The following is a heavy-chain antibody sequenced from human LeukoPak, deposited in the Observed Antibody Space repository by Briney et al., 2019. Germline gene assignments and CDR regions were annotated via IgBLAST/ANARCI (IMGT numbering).Heavy chain of an antibody. CDR3: AKDRNRELRPDYYYGMDV. V-gene: IGHV3-30*18. CDR1: GITFSSYG. D-gene: IGHD1-26*01. Sequence: GGSLRLSCAASGITFSSYGMHWVRQAPGKGLEWVAVISYDGSNKYYADSVKGRFTISRDNSKNTLYLQMNSLRAEDTAVYYCAKDRNRELRPDYYYGMDVWGQGTTVTVSS. CDR2: ISYDGSNK. J-gene: IGHJ6*02.